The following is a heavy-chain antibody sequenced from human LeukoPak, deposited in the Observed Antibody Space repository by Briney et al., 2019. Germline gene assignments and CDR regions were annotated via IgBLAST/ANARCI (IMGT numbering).Heavy chain of an antibody. CDR2: INPSGGST. D-gene: IGHD2-15*01. Sequence: ASVKVSCKASGYTFTTYYIHWVRQAPGQGLEWMGIINPSGGSTSYAQKFQDRVTMTRDTSTNTVYMELSSLGSEDTAVYYCARDGISASLVAAAYNWFDPWGQGTLVTVSS. J-gene: IGHJ5*02. V-gene: IGHV1-46*01. CDR1: GYTFTTYY. CDR3: ARDGISASLVAAAYNWFDP.